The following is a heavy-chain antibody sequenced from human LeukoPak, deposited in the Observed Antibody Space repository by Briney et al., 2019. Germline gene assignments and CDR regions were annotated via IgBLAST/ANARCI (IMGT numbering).Heavy chain of an antibody. D-gene: IGHD2-2*01. CDR1: GGSISSGGYY. CDR3: ARTYCDSTTCYRFDY. CDR2: IQTSGST. V-gene: IGHV4-61*02. Sequence: SETLSLTCTVSGGSISSGGYYWNWIRQPAGKGLEWIGRIQTSGSTNYNPSLNSRVTISVDTSENQFSLELRSVTAADAAVYYCARTYCDSTTCYRFDYWGQGTLVTVSS. J-gene: IGHJ4*02.